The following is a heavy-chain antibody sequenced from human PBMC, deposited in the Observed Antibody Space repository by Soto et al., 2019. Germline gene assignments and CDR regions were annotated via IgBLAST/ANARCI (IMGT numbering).Heavy chain of an antibody. D-gene: IGHD5-12*01. CDR3: AKDKNIVASYSFYFDY. Sequence: EVQLVESGGVVVQPGGSLRLSCAASGFTFDDYTMHWVRQAPGKGLEWVSLISWDGGSTYYADSVKGRFTTSRDNSKNSLYLQMNNLRTEDTALYYCAKDKNIVASYSFYFDYWGQGTLVTVSS. CDR1: GFTFDDYT. J-gene: IGHJ4*02. V-gene: IGHV3-43*01. CDR2: ISWDGGST.